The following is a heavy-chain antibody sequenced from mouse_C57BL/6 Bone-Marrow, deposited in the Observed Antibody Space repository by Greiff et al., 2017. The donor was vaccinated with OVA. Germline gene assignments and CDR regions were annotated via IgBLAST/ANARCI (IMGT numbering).Heavy chain of an antibody. CDR2: IYPGSGST. D-gene: IGHD1-1*01. CDR1: GYTFTSYW. J-gene: IGHJ2*01. V-gene: IGHV1-55*01. Sequence: QVQLQQSGAELVKPGASVKMSCKASGYTFTSYWITWVKQRPGQGLEWIGDIYPGSGSTNYNEKFKSKATLTVDTSSSTAYMQLSSLTSEDSAVYYCARSSHYYGSSYWGQGTTLTVSS. CDR3: ARSSHYYGSSY.